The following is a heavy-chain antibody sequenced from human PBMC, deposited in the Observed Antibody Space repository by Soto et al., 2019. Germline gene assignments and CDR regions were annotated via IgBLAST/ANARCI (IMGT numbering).Heavy chain of an antibody. V-gene: IGHV3-23*01. D-gene: IGHD5-12*01. CDR2: ISSSSGST. Sequence: VQLLESGGGLVQPGGSLRLSCAASGFTFSNYAMNWVRQAPGKGLEWVSTISSSSGSTYYADSVKGRFIISRDNSKNFLYLQMNSLRGDDTAVYYCAKVGSERYSGQHSDYWGQGTLVTISS. J-gene: IGHJ4*02. CDR1: GFTFSNYA. CDR3: AKVGSERYSGQHSDY.